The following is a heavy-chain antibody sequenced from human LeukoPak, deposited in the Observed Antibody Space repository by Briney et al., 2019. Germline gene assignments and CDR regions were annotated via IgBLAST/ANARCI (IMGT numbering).Heavy chain of an antibody. D-gene: IGHD2-15*01. CDR3: AKSRILAFYFDY. J-gene: IGHJ4*02. CDR1: GFTFSSYS. V-gene: IGHV3-9*01. Sequence: GGSLRLSCAASGFTFSSYSMNWVRQAPGKGLEWVSGISWNSGSIGYADSVKGRFTISRDNAKNSLYLQMNSLRAEDTALYYCAKSRILAFYFDYWGQGTLVTVSS. CDR2: ISWNSGSI.